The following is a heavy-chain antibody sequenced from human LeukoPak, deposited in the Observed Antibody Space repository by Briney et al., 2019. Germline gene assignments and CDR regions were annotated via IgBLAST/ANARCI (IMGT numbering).Heavy chain of an antibody. D-gene: IGHD2-21*02. V-gene: IGHV1-2*02. J-gene: IGHJ5*02. Sequence: ASVKVSCKVSGYTLTELSMHWVRQAPGQGLEWMGWINPNSGGTNYAQKFQGRVTMTRDTSISTAYMELSRLRSDDTAVYYCARVYCGGDCSADWFDPWGQGTLVTVSS. CDR1: GYTLTELS. CDR2: INPNSGGT. CDR3: ARVYCGGDCSADWFDP.